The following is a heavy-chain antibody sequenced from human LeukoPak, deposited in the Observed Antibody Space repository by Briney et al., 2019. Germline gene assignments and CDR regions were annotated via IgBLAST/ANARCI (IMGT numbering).Heavy chain of an antibody. J-gene: IGHJ4*02. D-gene: IGHD4-17*01. CDR1: GFTFSSYA. V-gene: IGHV3-30-3*01. CDR3: AKDLRYGDYTPSYFDY. CDR2: ISYDGSSK. Sequence: GRSLRLSCAASGFTFSSYAMHWVRQAPGKGLEWVAVISYDGSSKYYADSVKGRFTISRDNSKNTLYLQMNSLRAEDTAVYYCAKDLRYGDYTPSYFDYWGQGTLVTVSS.